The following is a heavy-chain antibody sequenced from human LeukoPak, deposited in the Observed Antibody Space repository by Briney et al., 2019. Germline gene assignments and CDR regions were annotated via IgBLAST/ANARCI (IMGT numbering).Heavy chain of an antibody. J-gene: IGHJ6*02. CDR2: INHSGST. V-gene: IGHV4-34*01. D-gene: IGHD3-10*01. CDR1: GGSISSYY. CDR3: VRSVYYYGSGSYYKKPEYYYYGMDV. Sequence: SETLSLTCTVSGGSISSYYWSWIRQPPGKGLEWIGEINHSGSTNYNPSLKSRVTISVDTSKNQFSLKLSSVTAADTAVYYCVRSVYYYGSGSYYKKPEYYYYGMDVWGQGTTVTVSS.